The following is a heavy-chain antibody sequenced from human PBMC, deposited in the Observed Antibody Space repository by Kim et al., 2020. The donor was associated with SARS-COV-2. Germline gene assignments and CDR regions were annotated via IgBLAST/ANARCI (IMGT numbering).Heavy chain of an antibody. J-gene: IGHJ5*02. CDR3: ARKGMVRGPIRGTNWFDP. CDR2: IYYSGST. D-gene: IGHD3-10*01. CDR1: GGSISSSSYY. Sequence: SETLSLTCTVSGGSISSSSYYWGWIRQPPGKGLEWIGSIYYSGSTYYNPSLKSRVTISVDTSKNQFSLKLSSVTAADTAVYYCARKGMVRGPIRGTNWFDPWGQGTLVTVSS. V-gene: IGHV4-39*07.